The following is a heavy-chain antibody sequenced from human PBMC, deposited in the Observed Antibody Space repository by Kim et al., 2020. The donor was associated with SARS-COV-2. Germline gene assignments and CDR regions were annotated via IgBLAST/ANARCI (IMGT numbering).Heavy chain of an antibody. V-gene: IGHV3-74*01. CDR3: ARVPHYDSSGYYFEY. D-gene: IGHD3-22*01. J-gene: IGHJ4*02. Sequence: ESVKGRFTISRDNAKNTLYLEMNNLRVEDTAFYYCARVPHYDSSGYYFEYWGQGTLVSVSP.